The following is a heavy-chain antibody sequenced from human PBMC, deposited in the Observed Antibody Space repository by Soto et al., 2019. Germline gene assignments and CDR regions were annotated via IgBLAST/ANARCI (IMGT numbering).Heavy chain of an antibody. D-gene: IGHD3-16*01. CDR2: IIPILGIA. J-gene: IGHJ6*02. CDR1: GGTFSSYT. CDR3: ARPGGDYYYGMDV. V-gene: IGHV1-69*02. Sequence: QVQLVQSGAEVKKPGSSVKVSCKASGGTFSSYTISWVRQAPGQGLEWMGRIIPILGIANYAQKFQGRVTITADKSTSTAYMELSSLRSEDTAVYYCARPGGDYYYGMDVWGQGTTFTVSS.